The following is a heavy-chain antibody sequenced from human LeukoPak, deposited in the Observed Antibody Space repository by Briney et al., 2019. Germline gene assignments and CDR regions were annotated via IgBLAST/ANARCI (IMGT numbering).Heavy chain of an antibody. CDR3: ARDSEYNTGWTGAGAFDL. V-gene: IGHV1-2*02. CDR2: INPKSGGT. J-gene: IGHJ3*01. CDR1: GYIFTDHY. D-gene: IGHD6-19*01. Sequence: SVKVSCKASGYIFTDHYVQWVRQAPGQGLEWMGWINPKSGGTKIEHKCQGRATMTRDTSISTVHMELSRLTSDDTAVYYCARDSEYNTGWTGAGAFDLWGQGTMVTVSS.